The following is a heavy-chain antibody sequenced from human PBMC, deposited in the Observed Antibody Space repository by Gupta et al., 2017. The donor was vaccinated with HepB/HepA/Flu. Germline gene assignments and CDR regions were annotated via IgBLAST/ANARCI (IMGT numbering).Heavy chain of an antibody. CDR3: TRDAPSDIVVVPAAPGDY. CDR2: IRSKAYGGTT. J-gene: IGHJ4*02. Sequence: AAAGGGLVQPGRSLRLSCTASGFTFGDYAMSWVRQAPGKGLEWVGFIRSKAYGGTTEYAASVKGRFTISRDDSKSIAYLQMNSLKTEDTAVYYCTRDAPSDIVVVPAAPGDYWGQGTLVTVSS. V-gene: IGHV3-49*04. CDR1: GFTFGDYA. D-gene: IGHD2-2*01.